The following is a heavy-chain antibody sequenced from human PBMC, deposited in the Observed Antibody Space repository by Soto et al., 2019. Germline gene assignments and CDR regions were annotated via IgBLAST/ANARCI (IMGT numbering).Heavy chain of an antibody. D-gene: IGHD2-2*01. CDR3: VSTFYCSSTSCQYYFDY. CDR1: GYTFTSYD. Sequence: ASVKVSCKASGYTFTSYDINWVRQATGQGLEWMGWMNPNSGNTGYAQKFQGRVTMTRNTSISTAYMELSSLRSEDTAVYYCVSTFYCSSTSCQYYFDYWGQGTLVTVSS. J-gene: IGHJ4*02. CDR2: MNPNSGNT. V-gene: IGHV1-8*01.